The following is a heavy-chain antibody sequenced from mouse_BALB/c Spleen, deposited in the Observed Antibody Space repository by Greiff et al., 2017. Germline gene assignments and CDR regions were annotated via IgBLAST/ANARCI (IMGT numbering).Heavy chain of an antibody. CDR2: INPYNDGT. D-gene: IGHD1-1*01. CDR1: GYTFTSYV. Sequence: VQLQQSGPELVKPGASVKMSCKASGYTFTSYVMHWVKQKPGQGLEWIGYINPYNDGTKYNEKFKGKATLTSDKSSSTAYMELSSLTSEDSAVYYCAKGDGSSSYYFDYRGEGTTLTESS. CDR3: AKGDGSSSYYFDY. V-gene: IGHV1-14*01. J-gene: IGHJ2*01.